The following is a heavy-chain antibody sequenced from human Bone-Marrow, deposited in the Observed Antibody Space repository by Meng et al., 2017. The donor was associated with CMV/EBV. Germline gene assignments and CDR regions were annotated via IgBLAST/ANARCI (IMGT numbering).Heavy chain of an antibody. CDR3: AREVYDFWSGLRYFDY. V-gene: IGHV3-23*01. CDR1: GFTFSSYG. CDR2: ISGSGGST. J-gene: IGHJ4*02. D-gene: IGHD3-3*01. Sequence: GESLKISCAASGFTFSSYGMHWVRQAPGKGLEWVSAISGSGGSTYYADSVKGRFTISRDNSKNTLYLQMNSLRPEDTAVYYCAREVYDFWSGLRYFDYWGQGTLVTVSS.